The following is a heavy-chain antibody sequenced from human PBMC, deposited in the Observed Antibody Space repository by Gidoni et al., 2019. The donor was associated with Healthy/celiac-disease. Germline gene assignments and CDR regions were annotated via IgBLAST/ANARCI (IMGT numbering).Heavy chain of an antibody. CDR3: ARDLLRYCSSTSCSYFQH. V-gene: IGHV3-21*01. J-gene: IGHJ1*01. CDR2: ISSSSSYI. D-gene: IGHD2-2*01. Sequence: EVQLVESGGGLVKPGGSLRLSCAASGFTFSSSSLNWVRQAPGKGLEWVSSISSSSSYIYDADSVKGRVTISRDNAKNSLYLQMNSLRAEDTAVYYCARDLLRYCSSTSCSYFQHWGQGTLVTVSS. CDR1: GFTFSSSS.